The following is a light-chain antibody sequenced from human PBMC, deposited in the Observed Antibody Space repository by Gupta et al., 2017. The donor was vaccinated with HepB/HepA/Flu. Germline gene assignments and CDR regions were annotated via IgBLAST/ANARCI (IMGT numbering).Light chain of an antibody. V-gene: IGLV2-23*02. CDR1: SSDVGNYNL. Sequence: QSALTQPASLSGSPGQSITISCTGTSSDVGNYNLVSWYQFHPGKAPKLIISEVTKRPSGVSNRFSCSKSGNKESRQISGLQAEDEADDYCCSSAGRGTYGLFGGGTKLTVL. J-gene: IGLJ3*02. CDR2: EVT. CDR3: CSSAGRGTYGL.